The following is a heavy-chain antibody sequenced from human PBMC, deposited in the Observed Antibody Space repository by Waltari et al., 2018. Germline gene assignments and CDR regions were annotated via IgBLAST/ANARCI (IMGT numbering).Heavy chain of an antibody. D-gene: IGHD4-17*01. CDR1: GDSVSSNSAA. CDR3: ARDYGDYVTPPGGFEI. Sequence: QVQLQQSGPGLVKPSQTLSLTCAISGDSVSSNSAAWNWIRQSPSRGLEWLGRKNYRSKWYYDYAVSVKSRITINPDTSKNQLSLQLNSVTPEDTSVYYCARDYGDYVTPPGGFEIWGQGTMVTVSS. J-gene: IGHJ3*02. CDR2: KNYRSKWYY. V-gene: IGHV6-1*01.